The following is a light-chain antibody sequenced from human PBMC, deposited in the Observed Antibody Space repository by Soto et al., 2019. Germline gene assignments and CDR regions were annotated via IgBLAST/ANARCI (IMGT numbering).Light chain of an antibody. Sequence: ERVMTQSPATLPVSPGERATLSCRASQGVTSNLAWYQQKPGQAPRLLIYGASTRATGIPARFSGSGSETEFTLTISSLQSEDFAVYYCQQYNNWPTTFGQGTKVEIK. CDR2: GAS. CDR3: QQYNNWPTT. V-gene: IGKV3-15*01. J-gene: IGKJ2*01. CDR1: QGVTSN.